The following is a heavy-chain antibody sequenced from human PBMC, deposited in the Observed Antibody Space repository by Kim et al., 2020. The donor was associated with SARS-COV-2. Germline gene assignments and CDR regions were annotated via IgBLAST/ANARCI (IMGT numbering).Heavy chain of an antibody. V-gene: IGHV3-33*01. Sequence: GGSLRLSCAASGFTFSSYGMHWVRQAPGKGLEWVAVIWYDGSNKYYADSVKGRFTISRDNSKNTLYLQMNSLRAEDTAVYYCARDPPHYGDYVYHPYYYGMDVWGQGTTVTVSS. CDR1: GFTFSSYG. D-gene: IGHD4-17*01. CDR2: IWYDGSNK. CDR3: ARDPPHYGDYVYHPYYYGMDV. J-gene: IGHJ6*02.